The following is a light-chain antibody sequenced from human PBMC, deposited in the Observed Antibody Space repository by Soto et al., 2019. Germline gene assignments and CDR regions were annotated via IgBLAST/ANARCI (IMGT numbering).Light chain of an antibody. CDR1: SSDVGNYKY. J-gene: IGLJ1*01. CDR2: EVS. Sequence: QSALAQPASVSGSPGQSITISCTGTSSDVGNYKYVSWYQQHPGKAPKLMIYEVSNRPSGVSNRFSGSKSGNTASLTISGLQAEDEHDYSCFSYTSSGTYVFGTGTKV. V-gene: IGLV2-14*01. CDR3: FSYTSSGTYV.